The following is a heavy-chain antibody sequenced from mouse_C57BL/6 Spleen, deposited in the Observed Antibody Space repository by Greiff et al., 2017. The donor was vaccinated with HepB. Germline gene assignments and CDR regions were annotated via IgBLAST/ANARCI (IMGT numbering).Heavy chain of an antibody. Sequence: QVQLQQPGAELVRPGSSVKLSCKASGYTFTSYWMDWVKQRPGQGLEWIGNIYPSDSETHYNQKFKDKATLTVDKSSSTAYMQLSSLTSEDSAVYYCARVGDGYYEYFDVWGTGTTVTVSS. D-gene: IGHD2-3*01. CDR2: IYPSDSET. CDR3: ARVGDGYYEYFDV. CDR1: GYTFTSYW. V-gene: IGHV1-61*01. J-gene: IGHJ1*03.